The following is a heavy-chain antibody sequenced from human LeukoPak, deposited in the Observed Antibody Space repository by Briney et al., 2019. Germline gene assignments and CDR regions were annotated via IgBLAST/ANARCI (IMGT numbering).Heavy chain of an antibody. J-gene: IGHJ4*02. CDR1: GYTFTSYG. CDR3: AGVGYYDSSGYYYFDY. D-gene: IGHD3-22*01. CDR2: ISAYNGNT. Sequence: ASVKVSCKASGYTFTSYGISWVRQAPGQGLEWMGWISAYNGNTNYAQKLQGRVTMTTDTSTSTAYMELRSLRSDDTAVYCCAGVGYYDSSGYYYFDYWGQGTLVTVSS. V-gene: IGHV1-18*01.